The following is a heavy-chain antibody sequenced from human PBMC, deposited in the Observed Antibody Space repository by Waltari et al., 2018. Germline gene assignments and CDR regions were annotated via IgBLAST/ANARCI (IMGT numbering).Heavy chain of an antibody. D-gene: IGHD4-17*01. CDR1: GGSISSYY. J-gene: IGHJ4*02. CDR3: ARAVRGDYVDY. CDR2: IYYSGST. Sequence: QVQLQESGPGLVKPSETLSLTCTVSGGSISSYYWSWIRQPPGKGLEWIGYIYYSGSTNYNPSRKSRVTISVDTSKNQFSLMRSSVTAADTAVYYCARAVRGDYVDYWGQGTLVTVSS. V-gene: IGHV4-59*08.